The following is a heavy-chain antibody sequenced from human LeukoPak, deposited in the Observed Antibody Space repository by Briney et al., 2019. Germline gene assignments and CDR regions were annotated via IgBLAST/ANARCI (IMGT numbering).Heavy chain of an antibody. Sequence: ASVKVSCKASGYTFSSLGFMWVRQAPGQGLDWMGWISVYNGDTRYAQKFQGRVTMTTDTSTSTAYMELSSLRSEDTAVYYRARPEISSIAAPLDYYYYGMDVWGQGTTVTVSS. V-gene: IGHV1-18*01. D-gene: IGHD6-6*01. CDR3: ARPEISSIAAPLDYYYYGMDV. CDR2: ISVYNGDT. CDR1: GYTFSSLG. J-gene: IGHJ6*02.